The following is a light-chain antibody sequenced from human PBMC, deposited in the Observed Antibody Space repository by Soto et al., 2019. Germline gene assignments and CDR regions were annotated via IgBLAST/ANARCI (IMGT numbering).Light chain of an antibody. CDR3: QQSYSAPLT. CDR1: QGISSW. V-gene: IGKV1-12*01. CDR2: AAS. J-gene: IGKJ4*01. Sequence: DIQMTQSPSSLSPSVGDRVTIICRASQGISSWLAWYQPKPGKAPKXLIYAASSLQSGVPSRFRGSGLVTDLTLNISSLKPEDFETYYCQQSYSAPLTFGGGTKVDIK.